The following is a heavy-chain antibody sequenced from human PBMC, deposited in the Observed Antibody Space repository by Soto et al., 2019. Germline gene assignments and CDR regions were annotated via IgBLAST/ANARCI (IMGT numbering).Heavy chain of an antibody. CDR3: AREGYSSSWYIWFDP. J-gene: IGHJ5*02. Sequence: WASVKVSCKASGGTFSSYAISWVRQAPGQGLEWMGGIIPIFGTANYAHKFQGRVTITADKSTSTAYMELSSLRSEDMAVYYCAREGYSSSWYIWFDPWGQGTLVTVSS. CDR2: IIPIFGTA. CDR1: GGTFSSYA. D-gene: IGHD6-13*01. V-gene: IGHV1-69*06.